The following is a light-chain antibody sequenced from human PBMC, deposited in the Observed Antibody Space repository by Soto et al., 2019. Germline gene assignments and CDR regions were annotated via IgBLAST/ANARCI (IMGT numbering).Light chain of an antibody. V-gene: IGLV2-14*03. J-gene: IGLJ3*02. CDR1: SSDVGAYNY. CDR3: SSYTSSSTWL. CDR2: EVS. Sequence: SALTQPASVSGSPGQSITISCTGTSSDVGAYNYVSWYQQHPGKAPKLMIYEVSSRPSGVSNRFSGYKSANTASLTISGLQAGDEADYYCSSYTSSSTWLFGGGTKLTVL.